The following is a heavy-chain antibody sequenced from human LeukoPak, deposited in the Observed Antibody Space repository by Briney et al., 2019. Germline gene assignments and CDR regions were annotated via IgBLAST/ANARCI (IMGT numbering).Heavy chain of an antibody. CDR3: ARFADYYYMDV. V-gene: IGHV3-7*01. J-gene: IGHJ6*03. CDR2: IKQDGSEK. CDR1: GFTFSNYW. Sequence: PGGSLRLSCAASGFTFSNYWMSWVRQAPGKGREWVANIKQDGSEKYYVDSVKGRFTISRDNAKNSLYLQMNSLRAEDTAVYYCARFADYYYMDVWGKGTTVTVSS.